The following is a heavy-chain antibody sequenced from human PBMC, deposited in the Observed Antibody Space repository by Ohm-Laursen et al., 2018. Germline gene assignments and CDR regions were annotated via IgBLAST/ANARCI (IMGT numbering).Heavy chain of an antibody. V-gene: IGHV3-53*01. D-gene: IGHD6-25*01. CDR1: GFTFSDNY. Sequence: GSLRLSCAASGFTFSDNYMSWVRQAPGKGLEWVSVIHSGGNTYYVDSVKGRFTISRDNSKNTLYLQMNSLRDGDTAVYYCATAGPYSGDDYWGQGTLVNVSS. J-gene: IGHJ4*02. CDR2: IHSGGNT. CDR3: ATAGPYSGDDY.